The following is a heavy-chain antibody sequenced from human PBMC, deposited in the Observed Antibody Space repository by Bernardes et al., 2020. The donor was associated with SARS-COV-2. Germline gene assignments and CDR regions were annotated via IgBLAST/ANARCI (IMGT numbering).Heavy chain of an antibody. V-gene: IGHV3-23*01. CDR3: AKDSPTIIHGVDV. Sequence: GSLRLSCAASGFTFSASSMTWVRQAPGKGLEWVSTIDSSGITFYADSVKGRFTISRDNSKNKLYLQMNSLRAEDTAVHYCAKDSPTIIHGVDVWGQGTTVTVS. CDR1: GFTFSASS. CDR2: IDSSGIT. D-gene: IGHD4-4*01. J-gene: IGHJ6*02.